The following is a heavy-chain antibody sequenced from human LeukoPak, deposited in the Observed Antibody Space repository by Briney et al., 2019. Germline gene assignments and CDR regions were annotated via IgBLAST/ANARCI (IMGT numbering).Heavy chain of an antibody. J-gene: IGHJ3*02. CDR1: GFTFSTYW. Sequence: PGGSLRLSCAASGFTFSTYWMHWVRQAPGKGLVWVSRINSDGSRTNYADSVKGRFPISRDNAKNTLYLQMNSLRTEDTAVYYCARPETQYSSGLDGFDIWGQGTMVTVSS. V-gene: IGHV3-74*01. D-gene: IGHD6-19*01. CDR3: ARPETQYSSGLDGFDI. CDR2: INSDGSRT.